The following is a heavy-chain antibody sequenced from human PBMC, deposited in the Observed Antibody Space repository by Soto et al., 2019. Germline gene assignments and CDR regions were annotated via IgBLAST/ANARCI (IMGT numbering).Heavy chain of an antibody. V-gene: IGHV3-11*04. J-gene: IGHJ6*02. Sequence: PGGSLRLSCAASGFTFSDYYMSWIRQAPGKGLEWVPYISSSSSTIYYADSVKGRFTISRDNAKNSLYLQMNSLRAEDTAVYYCAREVSSSWYELYYYGMDVWGQGTTVTVYS. CDR3: AREVSSSWYELYYYGMDV. CDR1: GFTFSDYY. D-gene: IGHD6-13*01. CDR2: ISSSSSTI.